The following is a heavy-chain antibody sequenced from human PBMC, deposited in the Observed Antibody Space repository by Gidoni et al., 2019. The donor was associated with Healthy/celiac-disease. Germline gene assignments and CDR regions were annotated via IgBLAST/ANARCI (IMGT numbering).Heavy chain of an antibody. Sequence: LRLSCAASGFTFSSYEMNWVRQAPGKGLEWVSYISSSGSTTYYADSVKGRFTISRDNAKNSLYLQMNSLRAEDTAVYYCARADVDIVAKANDEVGGTTYYYYGMDVWGQGTTVTVSS. J-gene: IGHJ6*02. CDR3: ARADVDIVAKANDEVGGTTYYYYGMDV. CDR1: GFTFSSYE. D-gene: IGHD5-12*01. V-gene: IGHV3-48*03. CDR2: ISSSGSTT.